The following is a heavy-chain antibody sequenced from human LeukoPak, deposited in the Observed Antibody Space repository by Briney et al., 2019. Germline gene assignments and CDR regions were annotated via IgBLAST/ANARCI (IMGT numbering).Heavy chain of an antibody. CDR2: ISSSSSYI. V-gene: IGHV3-21*01. CDR3: AQDRSGYYYMDV. Sequence: PGGSLRLSCAASGFTFSSYWMHWVRQAPGKGLEWVSSISSSSSYIYYADSVKGRFTISRDNAKNSLYLQMNSLRAEDTAVYYCAQDRSGYYYMDVWGKGTTVTVSS. D-gene: IGHD3-3*01. J-gene: IGHJ6*03. CDR1: GFTFSSYW.